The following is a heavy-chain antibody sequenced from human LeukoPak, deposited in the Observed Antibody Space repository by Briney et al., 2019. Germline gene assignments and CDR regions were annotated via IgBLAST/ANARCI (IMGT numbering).Heavy chain of an antibody. J-gene: IGHJ4*02. CDR2: INPNSGGT. Sequence: ASVEVSCKASGYTFTGYYMHWVRQAPGQGLEWMGWINPNSGGTNYAQKFQGRVTMTRDTSISTAYMELSRLRSDDTAVYYCARDLRPVMEYYFDYWGQGTLVTVSS. CDR1: GYTFTGYY. V-gene: IGHV1-2*02. CDR3: ARDLRPVMEYYFDY. D-gene: IGHD3-16*01.